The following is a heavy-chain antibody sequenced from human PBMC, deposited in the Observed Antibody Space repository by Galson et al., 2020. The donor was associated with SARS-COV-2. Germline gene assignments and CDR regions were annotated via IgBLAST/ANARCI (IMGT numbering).Heavy chain of an antibody. CDR2: IYTSGST. CDR3: ARERTLIITRYSSSWVRFDP. V-gene: IGHV4-4*07. Sequence: SETLSLTCTVSGASISSYYWSWIRQPAGKGLEWIGRIYTSGSTNYNPSLKSRVTMSVDTSKNQFSLKLSSVTAADTAVYYCARERTLIITRYSSSWVRFDPWGQGTLVTVSS. CDR1: GASISSYY. D-gene: IGHD6-13*01. J-gene: IGHJ5*02.